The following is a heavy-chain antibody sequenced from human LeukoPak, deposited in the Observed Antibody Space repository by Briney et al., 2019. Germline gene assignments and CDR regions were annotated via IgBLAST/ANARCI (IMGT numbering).Heavy chain of an antibody. CDR3: AREEGPPGWFDP. V-gene: IGHV4-59*01. J-gene: IGHJ5*02. Sequence: PSETLSLTCTVSGGSISSYYWSWIRQPPGKGLEWIGYIYYSGSTNYNPSLKSRVTILVDTSKNQFSLKLSSVTAADTAVYYCAREEGPPGWFDPWGQGTLVTVSS. CDR1: GGSISSYY. CDR2: IYYSGST.